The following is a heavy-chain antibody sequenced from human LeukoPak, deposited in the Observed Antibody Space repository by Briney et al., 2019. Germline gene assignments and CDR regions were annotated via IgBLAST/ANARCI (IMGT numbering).Heavy chain of an antibody. CDR3: ASMPGIHRSQDAFDI. CDR1: GGSISSYY. V-gene: IGHV4-59*01. D-gene: IGHD2-2*01. Sequence: SETLSLTCTVSGGSISSYYWSWIRQPPGKGLEWIGYIYYSGSTNYNPSLKSRVTISVDTSKNQFSLKLSSVTAADTAVYYCASMPGIHRSQDAFDIWGQGTMVTVSS. J-gene: IGHJ3*02. CDR2: IYYSGST.